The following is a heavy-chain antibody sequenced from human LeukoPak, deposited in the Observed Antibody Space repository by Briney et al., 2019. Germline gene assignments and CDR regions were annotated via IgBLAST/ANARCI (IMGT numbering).Heavy chain of an antibody. CDR1: GGSISSSNW. CDR3: AREFWYYDILTGYPVPSQLDP. Sequence: SGTLSLTCAVSGGSISSSNWWSWVRQPPGKGLEWIGEIYHSGSTNYNPSLKSRVTISVDKSKNQFSLKLSSVTAADTAVYYCAREFWYYDILTGYPVPSQLDPWGQGTLVTVSS. V-gene: IGHV4-4*02. D-gene: IGHD3-9*01. J-gene: IGHJ5*02. CDR2: IYHSGST.